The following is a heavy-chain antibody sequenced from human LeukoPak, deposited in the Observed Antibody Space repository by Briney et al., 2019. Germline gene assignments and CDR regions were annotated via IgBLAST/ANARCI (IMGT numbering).Heavy chain of an antibody. CDR2: INSDGSST. J-gene: IGHJ4*02. D-gene: IGHD4-17*01. CDR1: GFTFSSYW. CDR3: ARGTTVTPMCIDY. Sequence: GGSLRLSCAAFGFTFSSYWMHWVRQAPGKGLVWVSRINSDGSSTSYADSVKGRFTISRDNAKNTLYLQMNSLRAEDTAVYYCARGTTVTPMCIDYWGQGTLVTVSS. V-gene: IGHV3-74*01.